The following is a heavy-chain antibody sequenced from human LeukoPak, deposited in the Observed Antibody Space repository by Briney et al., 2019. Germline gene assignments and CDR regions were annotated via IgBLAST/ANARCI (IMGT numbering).Heavy chain of an antibody. V-gene: IGHV3-23*01. Sequence: GGSLRLSCAASGFTLTSYAMKWVRPAPGKGLEWVSAISGSGGSTYYADSVKGRFTISRDNSKNTLYLQMNSLRAEDTAVYYCAKDYGDYVLGCDYWGQGTLVPVSS. CDR2: ISGSGGST. CDR3: AKDYGDYVLGCDY. CDR1: GFTLTSYA. D-gene: IGHD4-17*01. J-gene: IGHJ4*02.